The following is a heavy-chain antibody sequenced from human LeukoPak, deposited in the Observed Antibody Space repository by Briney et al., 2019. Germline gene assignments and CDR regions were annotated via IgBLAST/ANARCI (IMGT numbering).Heavy chain of an antibody. Sequence: GRSLRLSCAASGFTFSSYGMHWARQAPGKGLEWVAVISYDGSNKYYADSVKGRFTISRDNSKNTLYLQMNSLRAEDTAVYYCAVAIFGVVPPFDPWGQGTLVTVSS. CDR1: GFTFSSYG. V-gene: IGHV3-30*03. J-gene: IGHJ5*02. D-gene: IGHD3-3*01. CDR2: ISYDGSNK. CDR3: AVAIFGVVPPFDP.